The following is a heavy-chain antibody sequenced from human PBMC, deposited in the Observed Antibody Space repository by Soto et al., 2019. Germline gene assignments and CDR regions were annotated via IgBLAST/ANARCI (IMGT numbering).Heavy chain of an antibody. CDR1: VGTFSSYT. V-gene: IGHV1-69*02. CDR2: FIPMVAMS. J-gene: IGHJ4*02. CDR3: ATNYGSGSTHFDH. Sequence: QVLLVQSGAEVKKPGSSVKVSCTASVGTFSSYTISWVRQAPGQGPERMGRFIPMVAMSDYARRFQGRVTITADTSTSTVYMQLHSLRSEDTAVYYCATNYGSGSTHFDHWGQGTLVTVSS. D-gene: IGHD3-10*01.